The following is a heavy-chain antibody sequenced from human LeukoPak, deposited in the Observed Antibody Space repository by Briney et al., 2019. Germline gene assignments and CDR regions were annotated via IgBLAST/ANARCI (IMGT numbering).Heavy chain of an antibody. J-gene: IGHJ3*02. D-gene: IGHD1-26*01. CDR2: ISYDGRNK. CDR3: ARKLVGAAGAAFDI. V-gene: IGHV3-30*03. CDR1: GFTFSSYG. Sequence: PGGSLRLSCAASGFTFSSYGMHWVRQAPGKGLEWAAVISYDGRNKYYGDSVKGRFTISRDNSKNTLYLQMNSLRAEDTAVYYCARKLVGAAGAAFDIWGQGTMVTVSS.